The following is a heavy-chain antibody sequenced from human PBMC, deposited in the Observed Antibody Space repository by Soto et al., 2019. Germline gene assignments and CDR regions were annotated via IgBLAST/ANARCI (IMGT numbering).Heavy chain of an antibody. CDR3: ARFRPVILAPDY. V-gene: IGHV1-46*01. Sequence: ASVKVSCKASGYTFTSYYMHWVRQAPGQGREWMGIINPSGGSTSYAQKFQGRVTMTRDTSTSTVYMELSSLRSEDTAVYYCARFRPVILAPDYWGQGTLVTVSS. D-gene: IGHD2-21*01. CDR2: INPSGGST. CDR1: GYTFTSYY. J-gene: IGHJ4*02.